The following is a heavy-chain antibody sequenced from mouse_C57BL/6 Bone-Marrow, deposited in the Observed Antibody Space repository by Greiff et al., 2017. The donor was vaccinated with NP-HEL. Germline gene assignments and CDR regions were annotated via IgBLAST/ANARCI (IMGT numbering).Heavy chain of an antibody. V-gene: IGHV5-17*01. J-gene: IGHJ1*03. CDR3: ARPPGSSYGYFDV. D-gene: IGHD1-1*01. CDR1: GFTFSDYG. Sequence: DVMLVESGGGLVKPGGSLKLSCAASGFTFSDYGMHWVRQAPEKGLEWVAYISSGSSTIYYADTVKGRFTISRDNAKNTLFLQMTSLRSEDTAMYYCARPPGSSYGYFDVWGTGTTVTVSS. CDR2: ISSGSSTI.